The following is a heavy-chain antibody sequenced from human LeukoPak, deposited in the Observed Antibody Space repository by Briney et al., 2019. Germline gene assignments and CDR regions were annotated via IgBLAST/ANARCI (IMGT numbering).Heavy chain of an antibody. CDR1: GGSFSGYY. D-gene: IGHD6-25*01. Sequence: SETLSLTCAVYGGSFSGYYWSWIRQPPGKGLEWIGEINHSGSTNYNPSLKSRVTISVDTSKNQFSLKLSSVTAADTAVYYCARGSGGYSFFDYWGQGTLVTVSS. CDR2: INHSGST. CDR3: ARGSGGYSFFDY. V-gene: IGHV4-34*01. J-gene: IGHJ4*02.